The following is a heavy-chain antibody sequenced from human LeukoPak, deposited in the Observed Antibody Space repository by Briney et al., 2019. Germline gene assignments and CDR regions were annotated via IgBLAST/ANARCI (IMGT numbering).Heavy chain of an antibody. CDR1: GGTFSSYA. CDR3: ASVDTAMATGY. J-gene: IGHJ4*02. V-gene: IGHV1-69*06. D-gene: IGHD5-18*01. CDR2: IIPIFGTA. Sequence: GASVKVSCKASGGTFSSYAISWVRQAPGQGLEWMGGIIPIFGTANYAQKFQGRVTITADKSTSTAYMELSSLRSEDTAVCYCASVDTAMATGYWGQGTLVTVSS.